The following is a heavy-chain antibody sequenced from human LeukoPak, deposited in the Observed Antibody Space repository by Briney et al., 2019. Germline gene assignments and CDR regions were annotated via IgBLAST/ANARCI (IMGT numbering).Heavy chain of an antibody. CDR3: ARVYSSGWYFDY. CDR2: INPNSGGT. Sequence: ASVKVSCKASGYTFTGYYMHWVRQTPGQGLEWMGRINPNSGGTNYAQKFQGRVTMTRDTSISTAYMELSSLRSDDTAVYYCARVYSSGWYFDYWGQGTLVTVSS. D-gene: IGHD6-19*01. CDR1: GYTFTGYY. V-gene: IGHV1-2*02. J-gene: IGHJ4*02.